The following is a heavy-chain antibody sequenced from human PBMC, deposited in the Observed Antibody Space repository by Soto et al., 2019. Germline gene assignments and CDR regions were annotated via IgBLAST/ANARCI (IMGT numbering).Heavy chain of an antibody. V-gene: IGHV3-30-3*01. CDR3: ARDKRDLRFLEWSYYFDF. Sequence: QVQLVESGGGVVQPGRSLRLSCAASGFTFSSYAMHWVRQAPGKGLEWVALISYDGSNKYYADSVKGRFTISRDNSKNTLYLQMNSLRADDTAVYYCARDKRDLRFLEWSYYFDFWGQGTLVTVSS. CDR1: GFTFSSYA. J-gene: IGHJ4*02. D-gene: IGHD3-3*01. CDR2: ISYDGSNK.